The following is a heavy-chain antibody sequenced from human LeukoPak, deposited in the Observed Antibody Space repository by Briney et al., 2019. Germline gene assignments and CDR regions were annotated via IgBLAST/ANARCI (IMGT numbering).Heavy chain of an antibody. CDR3: VKDYGPKQLVFFDS. CDR2: ITGSGDST. Sequence: GGSLRLSCAASGVMFPSYWMTRVRQAPGKGLEWVSAITGSGDSTFYVDSVKGRFTISRDNSKNTLYVQMNSLRAEDTAVYYCVKDYGPKQLVFFDSWGQGTLVTVSS. J-gene: IGHJ4*02. V-gene: IGHV3-23*01. CDR1: GVMFPSYW. D-gene: IGHD6-13*01.